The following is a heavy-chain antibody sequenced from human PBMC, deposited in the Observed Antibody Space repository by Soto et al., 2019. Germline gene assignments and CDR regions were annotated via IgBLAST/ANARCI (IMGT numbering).Heavy chain of an antibody. J-gene: IGHJ5*02. CDR3: ARAHLAHGSGRSWFDP. Sequence: QVQLQESGPGLVKPSGTLSLTCAVSGGSISSSNWWSWVRQPPGKGLEWIGEIYHSGSTNYNPSLTTRVTISVAKSKNQFSLKLSSVPAADTAVYYCARAHLAHGSGRSWFDPWGQGTLVTVSS. V-gene: IGHV4-4*02. D-gene: IGHD3-10*01. CDR1: GGSISSSNW. CDR2: IYHSGST.